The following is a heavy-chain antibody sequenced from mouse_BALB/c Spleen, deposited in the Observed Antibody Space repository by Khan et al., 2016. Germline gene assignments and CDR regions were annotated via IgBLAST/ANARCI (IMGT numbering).Heavy chain of an antibody. J-gene: IGHJ2*01. V-gene: IGHV1-87*01. D-gene: IGHD2-4*01. Sequence: QIQLVQSGAALARPGASVKLSCKASGYTFTGYWMQWVKQRPGQGLEWIGAIYPGDGDTSYTQKFKGKATLTADKSSSTAYMQLSSLASEDSAVDYGARNYEPPDYWGQGTTLTVSS. CDR2: IYPGDGDT. CDR3: ARNYEPPDY. CDR1: GYTFTGYW.